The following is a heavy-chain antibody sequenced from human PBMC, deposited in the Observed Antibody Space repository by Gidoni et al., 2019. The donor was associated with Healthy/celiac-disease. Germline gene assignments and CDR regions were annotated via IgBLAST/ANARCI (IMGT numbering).Heavy chain of an antibody. D-gene: IGHD4-17*01. CDR1: GSTFTSYY. J-gene: IGHJ4*02. V-gene: IGHV1-46*01. Sequence: QVQLVQSGAEVKKPGATVKVSCKASGSTFTSYYMHWVRQAPGQGLEWMGIINPSGGSTSYAQKFQGRVTMTRDTSTSTVYMELSSLRSEDTAVYYCARDVIYGDYADWGQGTLVTVSS. CDR3: ARDVIYGDYAD. CDR2: INPSGGST.